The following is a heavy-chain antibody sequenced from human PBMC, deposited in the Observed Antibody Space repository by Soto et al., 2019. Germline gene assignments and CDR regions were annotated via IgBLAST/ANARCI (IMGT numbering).Heavy chain of an antibody. CDR2: IVVGSGNT. J-gene: IGHJ6*02. V-gene: IGHV1-58*01. CDR3: AAESSVTTGYYYYYGMDV. D-gene: IGHD4-4*01. CDR1: GFTFTSSA. Sequence: SVKVSCKASGFTFTSSAVQWVRQARGQRLERIGWIVVGSGNTNYAQKFQERVTITRDMSTSTAYMELSSLRSEDTAVYYCAAESSVTTGYYYYYGMDVWGQGTTVTVSS.